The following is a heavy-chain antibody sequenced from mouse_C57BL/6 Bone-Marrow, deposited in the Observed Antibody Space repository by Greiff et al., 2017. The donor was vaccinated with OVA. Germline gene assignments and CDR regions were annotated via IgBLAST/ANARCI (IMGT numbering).Heavy chain of an antibody. CDR3: ARLLLRNYAMDY. CDR2: IYYSGTI. J-gene: IGHJ4*01. Sequence: VQLKESGPGLVKPSQTVFLTCTVTGISITTGNYRWSWIRQFPGNKLEWIGYIYYSGTITYNPSLPSRTTITRDTPKNQFFLEMNSLTAEDTATYYCARLLLRNYAMDYWGQGTSVTVSS. V-gene: IGHV3-5*01. CDR1: GISITTGNYR. D-gene: IGHD1-1*01.